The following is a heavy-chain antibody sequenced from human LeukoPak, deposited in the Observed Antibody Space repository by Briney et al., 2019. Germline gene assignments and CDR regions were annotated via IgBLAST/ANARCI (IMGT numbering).Heavy chain of an antibody. CDR2: ISSSGSTI. J-gene: IGHJ4*02. CDR3: ARRGWNYDFDY. V-gene: IGHV3-48*04. Sequence: GGSLRLSCAASGFTFSSYSMNWVRQAPGKGLEWVSYISSSGSTIYYADSVKGRFTISRDNAKNSLYLQMNSLRAEDTAVYYCARRGWNYDFDYWGQGTLVTVSS. D-gene: IGHD1-7*01. CDR1: GFTFSSYS.